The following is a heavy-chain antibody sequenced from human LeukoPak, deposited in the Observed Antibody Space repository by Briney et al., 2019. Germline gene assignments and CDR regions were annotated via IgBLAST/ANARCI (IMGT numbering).Heavy chain of an antibody. CDR1: GFTFDDYA. Sequence: PGGSLRLSCAASGFTFDDYAMHSVRQALGKGLEWVSLISGDGGSTYYADSVKGRFTISRDNSKNSLYLQMNSLRTEDTALYYCAKVGAYYYDSSGYYLWPLDYWGQGTLVTVSS. V-gene: IGHV3-43*02. D-gene: IGHD3-22*01. CDR2: ISGDGGST. J-gene: IGHJ4*02. CDR3: AKVGAYYYDSSGYYLWPLDY.